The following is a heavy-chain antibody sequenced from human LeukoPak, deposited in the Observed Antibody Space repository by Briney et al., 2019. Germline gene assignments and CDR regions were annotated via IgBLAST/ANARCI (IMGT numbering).Heavy chain of an antibody. CDR3: AREGFWRDLGDY. D-gene: IGHD3-3*01. J-gene: IGHJ4*02. CDR1: GYTLTGYY. V-gene: IGHV1-2*02. Sequence: ASVKASCKASGYTLTGYYMHWVRQAPGQGLEWMGWINPNSGGTNYAQKFQGRVTMTRDTSISTAYMELSRLRSDDTAVYYCAREGFWRDLGDYWGQGTLVTVSS. CDR2: INPNSGGT.